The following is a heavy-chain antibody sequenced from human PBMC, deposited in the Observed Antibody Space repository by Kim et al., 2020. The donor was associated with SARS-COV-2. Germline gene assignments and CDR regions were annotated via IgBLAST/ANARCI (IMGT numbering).Heavy chain of an antibody. CDR3: ARAFSGGIDY. V-gene: IGHV4-38-2*02. CDR1: GYSISGGYY. J-gene: IGHJ4*02. CDR2: IYHSGST. Sequence: SETLSLTCTVSGYSISGGYYWGWIRQPPGKGLEWIGSIYHSGSTYYNPSLKSRVTISVDTSKNQFSLKLSSVTAADTAVYYCARAFSGGIDYWGQGTLVT. D-gene: IGHD3-10*01.